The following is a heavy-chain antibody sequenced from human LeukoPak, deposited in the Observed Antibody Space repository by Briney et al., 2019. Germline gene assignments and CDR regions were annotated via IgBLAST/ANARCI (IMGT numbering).Heavy chain of an antibody. CDR2: ISSSSSYI. D-gene: IGHD3-22*01. Sequence: SGGSLRLSCAASGFTFSSYSMNWVRQAPGKGLEWVSSISSSSSYIYYADSVKGRFTISRDNAKNTLYLQMNSLRAEDTAVYYCARRYYYDSSGLYYYYYMDVWGKGTTVTISS. J-gene: IGHJ6*03. CDR3: ARRYYYDSSGLYYYYYMDV. CDR1: GFTFSSYS. V-gene: IGHV3-21*01.